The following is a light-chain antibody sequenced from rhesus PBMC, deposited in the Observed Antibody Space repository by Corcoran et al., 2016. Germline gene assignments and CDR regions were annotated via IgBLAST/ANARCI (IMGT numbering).Light chain of an antibody. Sequence: DIQMTQSPSSLSASLGDTVTITCRASQAIENYLGWYQQKPGNAPKHLMHFASNLETGVPGRFRGSGYGTEFNLTSSSLQPEDCATYYCQQHHSFPRTFGQGTKLEIK. CDR3: QQHHSFPRT. CDR1: QAIENY. J-gene: IGKJ1*01. CDR2: FAS. V-gene: IGKV1S16*01.